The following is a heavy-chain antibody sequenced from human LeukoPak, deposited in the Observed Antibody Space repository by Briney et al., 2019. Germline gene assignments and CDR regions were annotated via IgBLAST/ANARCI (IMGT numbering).Heavy chain of an antibody. V-gene: IGHV3-74*01. CDR3: VREDYNDSGWYFDL. Sequence: GGSLRLSCAASGFPFSSYAMSWVRQSPGKGLAWVSRIKTDGSRTTYADSVKGRFAISRDNAKNTLYLQMNSLRAEDTAVYYCVREDYNDSGWYFDLWGRGTLVTVSS. D-gene: IGHD4-17*01. CDR1: GFPFSSYA. J-gene: IGHJ2*01. CDR2: IKTDGSRT.